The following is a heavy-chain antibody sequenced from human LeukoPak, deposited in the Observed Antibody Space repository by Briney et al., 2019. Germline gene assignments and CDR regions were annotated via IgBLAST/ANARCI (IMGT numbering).Heavy chain of an antibody. CDR1: GGTFSSYA. D-gene: IGHD6-19*01. CDR3: ARDSRYSSGWYGYYYYYYMDV. Sequence: SVKVSCKASGGTFSSYAISWVRQAPGQGLEWMGGIIPIFGTANYAQKFQGRVTITADKSTSTAYMELSSLRSEDTAVYYCARDSRYSSGWYGYYYYYYMDVWGKGTTVTVSS. J-gene: IGHJ6*03. CDR2: IIPIFGTA. V-gene: IGHV1-69*06.